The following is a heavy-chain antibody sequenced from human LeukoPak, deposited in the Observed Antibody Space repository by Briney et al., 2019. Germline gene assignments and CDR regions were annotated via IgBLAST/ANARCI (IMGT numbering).Heavy chain of an antibody. D-gene: IGHD3-22*01. Sequence: GGSLRLSCAASGFTFSSYSMNWVRQAPGKGLEWVSSISSSSSYIYYADSVKGRFTISRDNSKNTLYLQMNSLRAEDTAVYYCAKEGISGYTYYYYMDVWGKGTTVTVSS. CDR3: AKEGISGYTYYYYMDV. CDR2: ISSSSSYI. CDR1: GFTFSSYS. J-gene: IGHJ6*03. V-gene: IGHV3-21*01.